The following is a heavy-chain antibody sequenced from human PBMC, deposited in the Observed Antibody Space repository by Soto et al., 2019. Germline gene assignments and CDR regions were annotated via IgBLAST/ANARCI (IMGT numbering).Heavy chain of an antibody. V-gene: IGHV5-51*01. CDR2: IYPGDSDT. CDR1: GYSFTSYW. D-gene: IGHD3-22*01. CDR3: AGSYYYDSSGYSY. J-gene: IGHJ4*02. Sequence: PGESLEISCTGSGYSFTSYWIGWVRQMPGKCLEWMWIIYPGDSDTRYSASFQGQVTISADKSISTAYLQWSSLKASDTAMYYCAGSYYYDSSGYSYWGQGTLVTVSS.